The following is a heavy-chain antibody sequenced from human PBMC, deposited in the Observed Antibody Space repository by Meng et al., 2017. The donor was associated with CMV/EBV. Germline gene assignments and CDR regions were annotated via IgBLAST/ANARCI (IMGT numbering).Heavy chain of an antibody. CDR1: GYTFTSYY. CDR3: ARGGFLEWLTHYYYYGMDV. CDR2: INPSGGST. V-gene: IGHV1-46*01. D-gene: IGHD3-3*01. J-gene: IGHJ6*02. Sequence: ASVKVSCKASGYTFTSYYMHWVRQAPGQGLEWMGIINPSGGSTSYAQKFQGRVTMTRDTSTSTVYMEPSSLRSEDTAVYYCARGGFLEWLTHYYYYGMDVWGQGTTVTVSS.